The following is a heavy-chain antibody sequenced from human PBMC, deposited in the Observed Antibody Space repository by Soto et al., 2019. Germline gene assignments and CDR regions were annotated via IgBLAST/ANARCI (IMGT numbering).Heavy chain of an antibody. J-gene: IGHJ6*02. CDR3: ARAGDYDSWSGYTSQYYYAMGV. Sequence: PSQTLSLTCAISGDRVSSNGAAWNWIRQSPSRGLEWLGRTYYRSKWYNDYAVSVKSRITINPDTSKNQFSLQLNSVTPEDTAVYYCARAGDYDSWSGYTSQYYYAMGVWGQGTTVTVSS. CDR2: TYYRSKWYN. CDR1: GDRVSSNGAA. D-gene: IGHD3-3*01. V-gene: IGHV6-1*01.